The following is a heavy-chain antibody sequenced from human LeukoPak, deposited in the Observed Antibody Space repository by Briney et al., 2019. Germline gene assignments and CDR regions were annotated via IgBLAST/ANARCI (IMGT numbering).Heavy chain of an antibody. Sequence: EASVKVSCEASGGTFSSYAISWVRQAPGQGLEWMGGIIPIFGTANYAQKFQGRVTITADESTSTAYMELSSLRSEDTAVYYCARELPAVAGKTTYFDYWGQGTLVTVSS. D-gene: IGHD6-19*01. CDR2: IIPIFGTA. CDR1: GGTFSSYA. V-gene: IGHV1-69*01. J-gene: IGHJ4*02. CDR3: ARELPAVAGKTTYFDY.